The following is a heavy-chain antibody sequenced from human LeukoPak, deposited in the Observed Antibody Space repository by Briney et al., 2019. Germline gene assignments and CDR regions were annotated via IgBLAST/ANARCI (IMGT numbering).Heavy chain of an antibody. CDR3: ARRCGGDCYSPMDV. Sequence: ASVKVSCKASGYTFTSYGISWVRQAPGQGLEWMGWISAYNGNTNYAQKLQGRVTMTTDTSTSTAYMELRSLRSDDTAVYYCARRCGGDCYSPMDVWGQGTTVTVSS. J-gene: IGHJ6*02. D-gene: IGHD2-21*02. CDR1: GYTFTSYG. CDR2: ISAYNGNT. V-gene: IGHV1-18*01.